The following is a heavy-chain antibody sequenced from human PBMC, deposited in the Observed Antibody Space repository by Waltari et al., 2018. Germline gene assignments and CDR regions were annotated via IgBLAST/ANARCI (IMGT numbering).Heavy chain of an antibody. CDR2: IRYDGGEK. CDR1: GFTFSPYW. J-gene: IGHJ4*02. D-gene: IGHD3-10*01. Sequence: EVQLVDSGGGLVQPGGSLTLSCAASGFTFSPYWLTLVRQTPGKGLEWVANIRYDGGEKVYVDSVKGRFIVSKDNAKNSLYLQMNSLRAEDTAVYYCARGAGLIWFGEADPRRFDYWGQGTQVTVSS. V-gene: IGHV3-7*01. CDR3: ARGAGLIWFGEADPRRFDY.